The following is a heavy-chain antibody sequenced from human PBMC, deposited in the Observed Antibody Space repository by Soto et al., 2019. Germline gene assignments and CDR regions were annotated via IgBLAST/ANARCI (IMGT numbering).Heavy chain of an antibody. CDR2: IKTKTDGGTT. V-gene: IGHV3-15*01. CDR3: TTDRPSRLRLPRV. D-gene: IGHD2-21*02. Sequence: EVQLVESGGGLVKPGGSLTLSCVASGLSFSDAYMSWVRQNPGKGLEWIGRIKTKTDGGTTEYAAPVRGRFTISRDDSKNTLYVEMNSLKTEDTAVYYCTTDRPSRLRLPRVWGQGTLVTVSS. J-gene: IGHJ4*02. CDR1: GLSFSDAY.